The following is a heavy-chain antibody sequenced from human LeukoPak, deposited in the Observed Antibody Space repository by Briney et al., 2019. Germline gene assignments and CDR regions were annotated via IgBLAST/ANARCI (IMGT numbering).Heavy chain of an antibody. CDR3: ARATAADTAMIYFDY. D-gene: IGHD5-18*01. Sequence: GGSLRLSCAASGFTFSDYYMSWILQAPGKGLEWVSYISSSGNIIYSADSVKGRFTISRDNAKNSLYLQINSLRAEDTAVYYCARATAADTAMIYFDYWGQGTLVTVSS. V-gene: IGHV3-11*01. J-gene: IGHJ4*02. CDR1: GFTFSDYY. CDR2: ISSSGNII.